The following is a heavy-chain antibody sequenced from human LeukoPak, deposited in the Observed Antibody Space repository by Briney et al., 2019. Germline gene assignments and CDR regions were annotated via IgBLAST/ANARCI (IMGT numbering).Heavy chain of an antibody. CDR2: INSDGSST. D-gene: IGHD2-2*01. J-gene: IGHJ4*02. V-gene: IGHV3-74*01. Sequence: PGGSLRLSCAASGFTFSSYWMHWVRQAPGKGLVWVSRINSDGSSTSYADSVKGRFTISRDNAKNTLYLQMNSLRDEDTAVYYCARGDIVVEPAAMFCSYWGQGTLGTVSS. CDR3: ARGDIVVEPAAMFCSY. CDR1: GFTFSSYW.